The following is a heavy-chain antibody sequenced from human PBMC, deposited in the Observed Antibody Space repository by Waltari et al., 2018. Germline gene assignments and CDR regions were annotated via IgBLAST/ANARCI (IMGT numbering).Heavy chain of an antibody. J-gene: IGHJ4*02. V-gene: IGHV4-38-2*01. CDR2: IYHSGST. CDR1: GYSISSGYY. Sequence: QVQLQESGPGLVKPSETLSLTCAVSGYSISSGYYWGWIRQPPGKGLEWIGSIYHSGSTYYNPSLKSRVTISVDTSKNQFSLKLSSVTAADTAVYYCARRGDSSGYYEYWGQGTLVTVSS. D-gene: IGHD3-22*01. CDR3: ARRGDSSGYYEY.